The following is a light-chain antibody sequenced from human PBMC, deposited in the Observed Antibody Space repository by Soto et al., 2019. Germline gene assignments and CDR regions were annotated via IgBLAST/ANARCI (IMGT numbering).Light chain of an antibody. CDR1: QSIGSN. Sequence: EIVMTQSQATLSVSPGDRATRSCRASQSIGSNLAWYQQKPGQAPRLLIYGASTRATGIPGRFSASGSGTDFTLTISSLQSEDFVVYYCQQYDNWPPWTFGQGSKVDIK. J-gene: IGKJ1*01. CDR3: QQYDNWPPWT. V-gene: IGKV3-15*01. CDR2: GAS.